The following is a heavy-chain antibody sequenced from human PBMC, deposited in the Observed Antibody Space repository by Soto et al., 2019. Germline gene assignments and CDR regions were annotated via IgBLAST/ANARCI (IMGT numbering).Heavy chain of an antibody. D-gene: IGHD6-19*01. Sequence: GGSLRLSCAASGFTFSSYSMNWVRQAPGKGLEWVSYISSSSSTIYYADSVKGRFTISRDNAKNSLYLQMNSLRDEDTAVYYYARDEAVAGRVYYYYYGMDVWGQGTTVTVSS. CDR3: ARDEAVAGRVYYYYYGMDV. CDR2: ISSSSSTI. J-gene: IGHJ6*02. V-gene: IGHV3-48*02. CDR1: GFTFSSYS.